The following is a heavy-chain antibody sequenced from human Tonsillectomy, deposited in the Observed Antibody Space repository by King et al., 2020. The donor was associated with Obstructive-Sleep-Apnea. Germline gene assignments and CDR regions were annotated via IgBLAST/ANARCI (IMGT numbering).Heavy chain of an antibody. CDR3: ASSAGFYDILTGHYFDY. CDR2: ISSSSSYK. D-gene: IGHD3-9*01. Sequence: QLVQSGGGLVKPGGSLRLSCAASGFTSSSYSMNWVRQAPGKGLEWVSSISSSSSYKYYADSVKGRFTISRDNAKNSLSLQMNSLRAEDTAVYYCASSAGFYDILTGHYFDYWGQGTLVTVSS. V-gene: IGHV3-21*01. CDR1: GFTSSSYS. J-gene: IGHJ4*02.